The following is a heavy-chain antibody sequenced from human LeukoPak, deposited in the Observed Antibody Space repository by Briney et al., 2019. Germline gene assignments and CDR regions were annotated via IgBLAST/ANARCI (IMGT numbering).Heavy chain of an antibody. CDR2: ISAYNGKT. Sequence: ASVTVSCKASDYTFTRYGIRWVRPAPGQRPEWMGWISAYNGKTNYAQKFQGRVTVTTEPSTRTTYMELRSLRSDDTAVYYCATDNDFVGGNWGQGTLVTVSS. CDR3: ATDNDFVGGN. J-gene: IGHJ4*02. D-gene: IGHD3-16*01. V-gene: IGHV1-18*01. CDR1: DYTFTRYG.